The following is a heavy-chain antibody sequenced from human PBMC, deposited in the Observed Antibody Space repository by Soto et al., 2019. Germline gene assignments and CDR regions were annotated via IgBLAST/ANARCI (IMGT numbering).Heavy chain of an antibody. CDR3: ARETYYYDSSGTGHWFDP. V-gene: IGHV3-74*01. D-gene: IGHD3-22*01. CDR1: GFTFSSYW. CDR2: INSDGSST. Sequence: PGGSLRLSCAASGFTFSSYWMHWVRQAPGKGLVWVSRINSDGSSTSYADSVKGRFTISRDNAKNTLYLQMNSLRAEDTAVYYCARETYYYDSSGTGHWFDPWGQGTLVTVSS. J-gene: IGHJ5*02.